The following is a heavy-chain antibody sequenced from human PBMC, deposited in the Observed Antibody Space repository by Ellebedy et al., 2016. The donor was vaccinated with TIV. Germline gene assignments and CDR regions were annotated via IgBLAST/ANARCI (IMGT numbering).Heavy chain of an antibody. V-gene: IGHV4-34*01. CDR3: ARGRFDS. CDR2: IHPSEGT. J-gene: IGHJ5*01. CDR1: GGSFSGYY. Sequence: GSLRLXXAVYGGSFSGYYWSWIRQPPGKGLEWIGEIHPSEGTNYNPSLKSRVTISVDTSKNQFSLKMSSVSAADTAVYYCARGRFDSWGQGTLVTVSS.